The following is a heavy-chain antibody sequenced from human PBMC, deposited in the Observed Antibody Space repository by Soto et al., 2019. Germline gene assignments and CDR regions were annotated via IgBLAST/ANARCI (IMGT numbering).Heavy chain of an antibody. CDR2: INPNSGGT. CDR3: ARGDVRVVASFDP. J-gene: IGHJ5*02. V-gene: IGHV1-2*02. Sequence: QVQLVQSGAEVKKPGASVKVSCKASGCTFTDYYIHWVRQAPGQGLEWMGWINPNSGGTNYAQKFQGRVTMTRDTSISTAYMELSRLISDDTAVYYCARGDVRVVASFDPWGQGALVTVSS. CDR1: GCTFTDYY. D-gene: IGHD2-15*01.